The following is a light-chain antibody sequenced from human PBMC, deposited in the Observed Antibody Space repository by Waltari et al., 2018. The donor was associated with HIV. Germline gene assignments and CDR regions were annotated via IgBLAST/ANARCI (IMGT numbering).Light chain of an antibody. CDR1: QSIYSW. Sequence: DIQLTQSPSTLSASVGDTVSITCRASQSIYSWLAWYQQKPGKAPKLLIYKASNLESGVPPSFSGSGSGTEFTLTITSLLHDDFATYYCQQYKSYSPSSFGQGTRLEIK. V-gene: IGKV1-5*03. J-gene: IGKJ2*01. CDR3: QQYKSYSPSS. CDR2: KAS.